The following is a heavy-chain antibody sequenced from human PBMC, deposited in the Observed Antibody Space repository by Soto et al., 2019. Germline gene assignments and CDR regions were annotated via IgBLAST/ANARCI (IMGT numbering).Heavy chain of an antibody. Sequence: QVQLVQSGAEVKKPGASVKVSCKASGDTFTDYYIHWVRQAPGQGLEWMGTVNPSGGHTTYAQHXLRRLTXXRDTSTSTPYMELTSLTSEDTAVYYCARGGHVVVVTAALDYWGQGTLVTVSS. D-gene: IGHD2-21*02. CDR1: GDTFTDYY. CDR3: ARGGHVVVVTAALDY. J-gene: IGHJ4*02. V-gene: IGHV1-46*01. CDR2: VNPSGGHT.